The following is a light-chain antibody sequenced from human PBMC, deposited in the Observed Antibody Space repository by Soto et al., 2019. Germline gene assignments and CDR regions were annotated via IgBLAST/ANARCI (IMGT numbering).Light chain of an antibody. Sequence: EIVLTHSQATLSLSPGERATLSCLASQSVSSYLAWYQQKPGQAPRLLIYGASSRATGIPDRFSGSGSGTDFTLTISRLEPEDFAVYYCQQYGTSPINFGQGTRLEIK. CDR3: QQYGTSPIN. V-gene: IGKV3-20*01. J-gene: IGKJ5*01. CDR1: QSVSSY. CDR2: GAS.